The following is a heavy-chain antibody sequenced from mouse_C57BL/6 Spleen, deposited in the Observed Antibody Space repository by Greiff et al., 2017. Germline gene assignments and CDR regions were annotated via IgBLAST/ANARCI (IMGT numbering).Heavy chain of an antibody. CDR2: ISYSGST. D-gene: IGHD2-3*01. J-gene: IGHJ3*01. Sequence: EVKLVESGPGMVKPSQSLSLTCTVTGYSITSGYDWHWIRHFPGNKLEWMGYISYSGSTNYNPSLKSRISITHDTSKNHFFLKLNSVTTEDTATYYCARGGGYYVPLAYWGQGTLVTVSA. V-gene: IGHV3-1*01. CDR3: ARGGGYYVPLAY. CDR1: GYSITSGYD.